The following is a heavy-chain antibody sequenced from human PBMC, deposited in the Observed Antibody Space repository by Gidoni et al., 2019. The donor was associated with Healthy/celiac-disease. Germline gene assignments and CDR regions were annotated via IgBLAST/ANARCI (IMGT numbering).Heavy chain of an antibody. D-gene: IGHD3-10*01. CDR1: GFTFSSYS. Sequence: EVQLVESGGGLVQPGGSLRLSCAASGFTFSSYSMNWVRQAPGKGLEWVSYISSSSSTIYYADSVKGRFTISRDNAKNSLYLQMNSLRDEDTAVYYCARGLLWFGELSPFDYWGQGTLVTVSS. J-gene: IGHJ4*02. CDR2: ISSSSSTI. V-gene: IGHV3-48*02. CDR3: ARGLLWFGELSPFDY.